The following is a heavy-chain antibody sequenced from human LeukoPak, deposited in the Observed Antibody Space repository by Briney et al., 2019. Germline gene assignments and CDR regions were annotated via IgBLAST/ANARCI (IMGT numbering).Heavy chain of an antibody. D-gene: IGHD3-10*01. Sequence: PSETLSLTCTVSGGSISSGDYYWSWIRQHPGKGLEWIGYIYYSGSTYYNPSLKSRVTISVDTSKNQFSLKLSSVTAADTAVYYCARVRGYGSGSYEDYWGQGTLVTVSS. CDR3: ARVRGYGSGSYEDY. V-gene: IGHV4-31*03. J-gene: IGHJ4*02. CDR1: GGSISSGDYY. CDR2: IYYSGST.